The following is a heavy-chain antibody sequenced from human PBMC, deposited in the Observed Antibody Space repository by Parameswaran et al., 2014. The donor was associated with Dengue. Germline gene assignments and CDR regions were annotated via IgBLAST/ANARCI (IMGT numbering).Heavy chain of an antibody. CDR2: ISPYNGNT. V-gene: IGHV1-18*01. D-gene: IGHD2-2*01. CDR3: ARALGYCSSTSCSSYFYYYMDV. J-gene: IGHJ6*03. Sequence: VRQAPGQGLEWMGWISPYNGNTNYSQMLQGRVTMTPDTSTNTAYMELRSLRSDDTAVYYCARALGYCSSTSCSSYFYYYMDVWGKGTTVTVSS.